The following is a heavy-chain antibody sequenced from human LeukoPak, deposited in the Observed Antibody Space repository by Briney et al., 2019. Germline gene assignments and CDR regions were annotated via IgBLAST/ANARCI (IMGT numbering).Heavy chain of an antibody. CDR2: IYYSGST. D-gene: IGHD2-21*02. J-gene: IGHJ5*02. V-gene: IGHV4-39*01. Sequence: SETVSLTCTVSGGSISSSSYYWGWIRQPPGKGLEWIGSIYYSGSTYYNPSLKSRVTISVDTSKNQFSLKLSSVTAADTAVYYCARQHIVVVTATRGWFDPWGQGTLVTVSS. CDR3: ARQHIVVVTATRGWFDP. CDR1: GGSISSSSYY.